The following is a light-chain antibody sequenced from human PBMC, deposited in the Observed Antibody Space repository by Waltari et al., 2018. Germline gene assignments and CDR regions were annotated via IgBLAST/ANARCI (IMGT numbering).Light chain of an antibody. V-gene: IGKV1-39*01. J-gene: IGKJ3*01. CDR1: QSMSSY. CDR3: QQSYSTPPFT. Sequence: DIQMTQSPSYLSASVGDRVTITCRASQSMSSYLNWYQQKPGKAPKLLIYAASSLKSGVPSRFSGSGSGTDFTLTISSLQPEDFATYYCQQSYSTPPFTFGPGTKVDIK. CDR2: AAS.